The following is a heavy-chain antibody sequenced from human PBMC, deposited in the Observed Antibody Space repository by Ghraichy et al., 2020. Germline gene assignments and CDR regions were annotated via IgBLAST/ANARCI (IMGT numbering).Heavy chain of an antibody. CDR1: GFTFSDHY. D-gene: IGHD2-2*01. CDR2: ARNKANSYTT. J-gene: IGHJ4*02. V-gene: IGHV3-72*01. CDR3: ARESTLGYCSRTSCYDFDY. Sequence: LTCAASGFTFSDHYMDWVRQAPGKGLEWVGRARNKANSYTTEYAASVKGGFTISRDDSKNSLDLQMNSLKTEDTAVYYCARESTLGYCSRTSCYDFDYWGQGTLVTVSS.